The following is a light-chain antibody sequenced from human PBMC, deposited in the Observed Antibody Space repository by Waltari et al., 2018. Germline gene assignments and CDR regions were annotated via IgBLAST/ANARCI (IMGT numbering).Light chain of an antibody. V-gene: IGKV1-39*01. CDR1: QNIRTY. J-gene: IGKJ1*01. CDR3: QQSFSSPWT. CDR2: GDS. Sequence: DIQMTQSPSSLSASIGDTITVTCRASQNIRTYFNWYQQKPAKAPKLLIFGDSSLPRGVPSRFSGSASGTEFTLTITNLQPDDFATYFCQQSFSSPWTFGQGTTV.